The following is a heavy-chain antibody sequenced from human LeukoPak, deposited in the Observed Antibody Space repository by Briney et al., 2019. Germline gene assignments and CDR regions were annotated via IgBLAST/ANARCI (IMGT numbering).Heavy chain of an antibody. Sequence: GGSLRLSCAASGFTLSSYSMNWVRQAPGKGLEWVSSLSSSSSYIYYADSVKGRFPVSRDNAKNSLYLQMNSLRAEDTAVYYCAREGSITMVRGAISHYYFDYWGQGTLVTVSS. CDR1: GFTLSSYS. J-gene: IGHJ4*02. V-gene: IGHV3-21*01. CDR2: LSSSSSYI. CDR3: AREGSITMVRGAISHYYFDY. D-gene: IGHD3-10*01.